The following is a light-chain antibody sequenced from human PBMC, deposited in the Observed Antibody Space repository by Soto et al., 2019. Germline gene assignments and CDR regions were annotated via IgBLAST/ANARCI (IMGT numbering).Light chain of an antibody. CDR2: DVS. CDR3: QQYDYSRT. V-gene: IGKV1-5*01. Sequence: SQSPAALAASAGGTVTITWRASQSSAASLAWHQHKPGEAPILLIYDVSSLETGVPSRFSGSGSGTEFSLTIRGLQPDDFATYYCQQYDYSRTFGQGTKVDIK. J-gene: IGKJ1*01. CDR1: QSSAAS.